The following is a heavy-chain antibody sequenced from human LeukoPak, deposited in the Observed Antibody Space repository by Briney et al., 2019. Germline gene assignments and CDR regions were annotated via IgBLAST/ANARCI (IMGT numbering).Heavy chain of an antibody. V-gene: IGHV3-7*01. J-gene: IGHJ3*02. CDR3: ARDPEHAAADI. Sequence: PGGSLRLSCAASGFTFSNSWMIWVRQAPGGGLEWVANIKPDGSATYSVDSVKGRFTISRDNAKNSLYLQMNSLRAEDTAVYYCARDPEHAAADIWGQGTVVTVSS. CDR2: IKPDGSAT. CDR1: GFTFSNSW. D-gene: IGHD2-15*01.